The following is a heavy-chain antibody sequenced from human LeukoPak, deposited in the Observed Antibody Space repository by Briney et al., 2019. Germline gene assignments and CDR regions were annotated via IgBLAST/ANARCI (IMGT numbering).Heavy chain of an antibody. V-gene: IGHV3-53*01. J-gene: IGHJ4*02. CDR3: ARGYSSSWTFFGY. CDR1: GFTVSSNY. CDR2: IYSGGST. D-gene: IGHD6-13*01. Sequence: PGGSLRLSCAASGFTVSSNYMSWVRQAPGKGLEWVSVIYSGGSTYYADSVKGRFTISRDNSMNTLYLQMNSLRAEDTAMYYCARGYSSSWTFFGYWGQGTLVTVSS.